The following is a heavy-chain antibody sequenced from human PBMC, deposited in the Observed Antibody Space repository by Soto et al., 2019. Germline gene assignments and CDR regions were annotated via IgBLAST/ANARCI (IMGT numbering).Heavy chain of an antibody. CDR2: IYYSGST. CDR1: GGSISSSSSY. D-gene: IGHD2-2*01. V-gene: IGHV4-39*01. J-gene: IGHJ4*02. CDR3: ARQLIVVVPDHATKDY. Sequence: QLQLQESGPGLVKPSETLSLTCTVSGGSISSSSSYWGWIRPPPGKGLEWIGSIYYSGSTYYHPSLKSRVPIAADTSQNQCALKLRSVTAADTAGYYRARQLIVVVPDHATKDYWGQGTLVTVSS.